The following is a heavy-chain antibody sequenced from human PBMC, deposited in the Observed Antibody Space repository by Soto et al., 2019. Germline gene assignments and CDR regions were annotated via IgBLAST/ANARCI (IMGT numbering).Heavy chain of an antibody. Sequence: QVQLVQSGAEVKKSGSSVKVSCKASGGTFGYHGVSWVRQAPGQGLDWMGVIVPFLHRTKFAPKFQGRLTIVADESTATVSMELSGLRSEDTAGNCCATDSDCISTCYTWFDSWGQGTLVTVSS. CDR1: GGTFGYHG. D-gene: IGHD3-10*01. J-gene: IGHJ5*01. CDR2: IVPFLHRT. V-gene: IGHV1-69*11. CDR3: ATDSDCISTCYTWFDS.